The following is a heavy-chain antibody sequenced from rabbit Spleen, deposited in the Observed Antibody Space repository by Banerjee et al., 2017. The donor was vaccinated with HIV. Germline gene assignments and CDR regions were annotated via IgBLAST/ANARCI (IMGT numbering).Heavy chain of an antibody. CDR3: ARVIATMTPVPNL. CDR1: GFSFSSNW. Sequence: QQQLVESGGGLVKPGGTLTLTCTVSGFSFSSNWICWVRQAPGKGLEWIACIDTSDGDTDYANWPKGRFTISKASSTTVTLQMTSLTAADTATYFCARVIATMTPVPNLWGQGTLVTVS. V-gene: IGHV1S45*01. CDR2: IDTSDGDT. D-gene: IGHD2-1*01. J-gene: IGHJ4*01.